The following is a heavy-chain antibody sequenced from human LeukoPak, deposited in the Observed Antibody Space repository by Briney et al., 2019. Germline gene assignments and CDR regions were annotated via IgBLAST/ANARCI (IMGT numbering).Heavy chain of an antibody. CDR1: GGSISSSSYD. D-gene: IGHD2-15*01. V-gene: IGHV4-39*01. J-gene: IGHJ4*02. CDR3: ARHFCSGGSCHFDY. CDR2: IYYSGST. Sequence: PSETLSLTCTVSGGSISSSSYDWGWIRQPPGKGLEWIGSIYYSGSTYYNPSLKSRVTISVDTSKNQFSLKLSSVTAADTAVYYCARHFCSGGSCHFDYWGQGTLVTVSS.